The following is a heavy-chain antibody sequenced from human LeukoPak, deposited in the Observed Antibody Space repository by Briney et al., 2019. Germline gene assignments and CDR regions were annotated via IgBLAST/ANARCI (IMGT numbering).Heavy chain of an antibody. Sequence: PGGSLRLSCEVSGFSFVDYGMHWVRQAPGKGLEWVSSINYNGDKTDYADSVKGRFTVSRDNTKKSLYLQMSSLRPEDTALYYCAKHLRATNTYVFYGLDVWGPGTTVTVSS. V-gene: IGHV3-9*01. CDR2: INYNGDKT. CDR3: AKHLRATNTYVFYGLDV. CDR1: GFSFVDYG. D-gene: IGHD5-18*01. J-gene: IGHJ6*02.